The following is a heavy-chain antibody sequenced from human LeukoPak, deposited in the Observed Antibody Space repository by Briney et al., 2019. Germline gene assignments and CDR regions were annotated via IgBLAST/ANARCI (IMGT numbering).Heavy chain of an antibody. V-gene: IGHV4-39*01. CDR3: ARHRIAVAGTTHNWFDP. CDR1: GGSLRRSGYY. J-gene: IGHJ5*02. Sequence: SESLSLPCTVSGGSLRRSGYYWGWIRQPPGKGLGWIGSMYYSGNPYYNPSLKSRDSISVDTSKNQFSMKLSSVTAPDTAVYYCARHRIAVAGTTHNWFDPWGQGALVTVSS. CDR2: MYYSGNP. D-gene: IGHD6-19*01.